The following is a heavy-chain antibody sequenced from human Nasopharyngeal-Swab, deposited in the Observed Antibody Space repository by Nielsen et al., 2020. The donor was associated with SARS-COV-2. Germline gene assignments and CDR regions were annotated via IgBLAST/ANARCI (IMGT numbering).Heavy chain of an antibody. J-gene: IGHJ5*02. V-gene: IGHV5-10-1*01. CDR3: ARQFWGYYDSSGPLSWFDP. D-gene: IGHD3-22*01. CDR2: IDPSDSYT. Sequence: VRQMPGKGLEWMGRIDPSDSYTNYSPSFQGHVTISADKSISTAYLQWSSLKASDTAMYYCARQFWGYYDSSGPLSWFDPWGQGTLVTVSS.